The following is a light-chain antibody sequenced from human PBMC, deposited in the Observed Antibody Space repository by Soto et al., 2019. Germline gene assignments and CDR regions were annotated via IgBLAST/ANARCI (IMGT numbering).Light chain of an antibody. J-gene: IGKJ1*01. CDR3: QQYNGYSWT. CDR1: QSISNW. Sequence: DIQITQSTSTLSAYIGDKVTITCGASQSISNWLAWYQQKPGKAPKLLIYDASTLESGVPSRFSASGLGTEFTLTISSLQSEDFATYYCQQYNGYSWTFGQGTEVDIK. V-gene: IGKV1-5*01. CDR2: DAS.